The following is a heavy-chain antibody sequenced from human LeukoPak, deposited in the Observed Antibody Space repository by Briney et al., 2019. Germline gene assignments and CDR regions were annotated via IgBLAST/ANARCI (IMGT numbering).Heavy chain of an antibody. D-gene: IGHD6-19*01. Sequence: SETLSLTCTVSGGSISSYYWSWIRQPAGKGLEWIGRIYTSGSTNYNPSLKSRVTMSVDTSKNQFSLKLSSVTAADTAVYHCARDRYIAVAGLYDYWGQGTLVTVSS. CDR1: GGSISSYY. V-gene: IGHV4-4*07. CDR2: IYTSGST. CDR3: ARDRYIAVAGLYDY. J-gene: IGHJ4*02.